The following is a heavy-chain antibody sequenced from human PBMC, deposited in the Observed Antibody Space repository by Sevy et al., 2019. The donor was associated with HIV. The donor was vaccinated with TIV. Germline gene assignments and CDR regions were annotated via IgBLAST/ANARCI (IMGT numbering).Heavy chain of an antibody. V-gene: IGHV4-34*01. D-gene: IGHD2-2*01. J-gene: IGHJ5*02. CDR3: ARSPPVVVVPGAPSWFDP. Sequence: SETLSLTCAVHDGSFSGYYWNWIRQLPGKGLEWIGEINESGISYYEPSLKSRVTISVDTSKKQFSLKLNSVTAVDSAVYFCARSPPVVVVPGAPSWFDPWGQGTLVTVSS. CDR2: INESGIS. CDR1: DGSFSGYY.